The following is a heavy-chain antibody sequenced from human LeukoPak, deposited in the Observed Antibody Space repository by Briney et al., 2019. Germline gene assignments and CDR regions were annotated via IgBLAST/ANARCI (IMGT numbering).Heavy chain of an antibody. CDR3: ARTSRHFYGSGTNLTPWPAGMDV. CDR1: GGSMSGFF. Sequence: SETLSLTCTASGGSMSGFFWTWIRQPPGRELEWIGSIYYSGSSTKYNPSLKSRVTISVDTSKSQFSLNLNSATAADTAVYYCARTSRHFYGSGTNLTPWPAGMDVWGQGTTVTVSS. D-gene: IGHD3-10*01. J-gene: IGHJ6*02. V-gene: IGHV4-59*01. CDR2: IYYSGSST.